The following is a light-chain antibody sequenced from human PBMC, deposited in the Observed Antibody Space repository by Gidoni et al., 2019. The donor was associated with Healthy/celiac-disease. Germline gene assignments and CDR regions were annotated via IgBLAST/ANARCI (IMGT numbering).Light chain of an antibody. V-gene: IGLV2-14*01. CDR3: SSYTSSSTPGV. Sequence: QSALTQPASVPGSPGQSITISCTGTSSDVGGYNYVSWYQQHPGKAPKLMIYEVSNRPSGVSNRFSGSKSGNTASLTISGLQTEDEADYYCSSYTSSSTPGVFGTGTKVTVL. J-gene: IGLJ1*01. CDR2: EVS. CDR1: SSDVGGYNY.